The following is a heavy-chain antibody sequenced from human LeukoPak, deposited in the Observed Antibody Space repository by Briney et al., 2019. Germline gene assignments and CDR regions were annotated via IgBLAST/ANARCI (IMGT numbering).Heavy chain of an antibody. Sequence: GGSLRLSCAASGFTFSSYAMHWVRQAPGKGLEWVAVISYDGSNKYYADSVKGRFTISRDNSKNTLYLQMNSLRAEDTAIYYCAKGYSYGKFDYWGQGTLVTVSS. CDR2: ISYDGSNK. CDR3: AKGYSYGKFDY. V-gene: IGHV3-30-3*01. D-gene: IGHD5-18*01. CDR1: GFTFSSYA. J-gene: IGHJ4*02.